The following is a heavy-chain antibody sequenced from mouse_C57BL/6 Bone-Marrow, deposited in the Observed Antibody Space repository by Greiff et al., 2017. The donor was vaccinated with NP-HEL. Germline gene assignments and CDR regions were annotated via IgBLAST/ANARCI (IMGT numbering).Heavy chain of an antibody. Sequence: QVQLQQSGAELVMPGASVKLSCKASGYTFTSYWMHWVKQRPGQGLEWIGEIDPSDSYTNYNQKFKGKSTLTVDKSSSTAYMQLSSLTSGDSAVYYCASSDYGSSYDAYWGQGTLVTVSA. V-gene: IGHV1-69*01. D-gene: IGHD1-1*01. CDR2: IDPSDSYT. J-gene: IGHJ3*01. CDR3: ASSDYGSSYDAY. CDR1: GYTFTSYW.